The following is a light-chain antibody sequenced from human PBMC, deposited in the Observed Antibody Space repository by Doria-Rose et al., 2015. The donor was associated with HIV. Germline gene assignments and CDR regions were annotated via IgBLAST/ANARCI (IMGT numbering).Light chain of an antibody. CDR2: AAS. Sequence: DIRLTQSPSSLSASIGDRVTITCRASQTVSTYLNWFQQEPGKAPKLLIYAASRLQSGVPSRFSGSGSGTDFTLTISGLQPGDFATYYCQQTYSSPPWTFGQGPKVEMK. V-gene: IGKV1-39*01. CDR3: QQTYSSPPWT. J-gene: IGKJ1*01. CDR1: QTVSTY.